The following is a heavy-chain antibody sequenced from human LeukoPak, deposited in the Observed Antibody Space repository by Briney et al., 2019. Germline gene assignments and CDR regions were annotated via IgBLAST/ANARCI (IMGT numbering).Heavy chain of an antibody. Sequence: SVKVSCKASGGTFSSYAISWARQAPGQGLEWMGRIIPILGTANYAQKFQGRVTITADKSTSTAYMELSSLRSEDTAVYYCARDRRYSYGDYYYGMDVWGQGTTVTVSS. J-gene: IGHJ6*02. CDR3: ARDRRYSYGDYYYGMDV. V-gene: IGHV1-69*04. D-gene: IGHD5-18*01. CDR1: GGTFSSYA. CDR2: IIPILGTA.